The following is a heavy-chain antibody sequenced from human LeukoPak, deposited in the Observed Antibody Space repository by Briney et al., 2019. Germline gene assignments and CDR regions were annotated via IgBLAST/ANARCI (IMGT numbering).Heavy chain of an antibody. CDR3: ARSIPSLKGYYFDS. J-gene: IGHJ4*02. CDR1: GGSFSGYY. CDR2: INHSGST. D-gene: IGHD2-2*01. Sequence: SETLSLTCAVYGGSFSGYYWNWIRQPPGKGLEWIGEINHSGSTNYNPSLKSRVTISVDTSKNQLSLKVSSVTAADTAVYCCARSIPSLKGYYFDSWGQGILVTVSS. V-gene: IGHV4-34*01.